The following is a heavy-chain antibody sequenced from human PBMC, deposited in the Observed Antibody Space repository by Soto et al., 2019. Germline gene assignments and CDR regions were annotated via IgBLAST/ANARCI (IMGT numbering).Heavy chain of an antibody. CDR2: ISNGGSFI. D-gene: IGHD3-16*01. Sequence: QVQLVESGGGLVKPGGSLRLSCAASGFTFSDYYMSWIRQAPGKGLGYISYISNGGSFIYYADSVKGRFTISRDTAKTSLYLQMNSLRAEDTALYYCARHRYYEGSVPGYGMDVWGQGTTVTVSS. J-gene: IGHJ6*02. V-gene: IGHV3-11*01. CDR3: ARHRYYEGSVPGYGMDV. CDR1: GFTFSDYY.